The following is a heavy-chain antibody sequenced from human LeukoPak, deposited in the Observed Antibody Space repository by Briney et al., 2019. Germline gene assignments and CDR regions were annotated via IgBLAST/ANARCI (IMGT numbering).Heavy chain of an antibody. D-gene: IGHD3-9*01. J-gene: IGHJ4*02. CDR2: INSDGRST. V-gene: IGHV3-74*01. CDR1: RFTFSNYW. Sequence: GGSLRLSCAASRFTFSNYWMHWVRQAPGKGLVWVSRINSDGRSTNYADSVKGRFTISRDNAKNTLYLQMNSLRAEDTAVYYCARGADSGYSSDNWGQGTLVSVSS. CDR3: ARGADSGYSSDN.